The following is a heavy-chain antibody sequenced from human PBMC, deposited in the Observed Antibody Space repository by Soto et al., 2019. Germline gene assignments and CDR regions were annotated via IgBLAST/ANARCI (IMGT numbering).Heavy chain of an antibody. J-gene: IGHJ5*02. CDR3: ARDRSAGIAAAGMSFDP. D-gene: IGHD6-13*01. Sequence: LSLTCTVSGGSISSYYWSWIRQPAGKGLEWIGRIYTSGSTNYNPSLKSRVTMSVDTSKNQFSLKLSSVTAADTAVYYCARDRSAGIAAAGMSFDPWGHGTLVTVSS. CDR1: GGSISSYY. CDR2: IYTSGST. V-gene: IGHV4-4*07.